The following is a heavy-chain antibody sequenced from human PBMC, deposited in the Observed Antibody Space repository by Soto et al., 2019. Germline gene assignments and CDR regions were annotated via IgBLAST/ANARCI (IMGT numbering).Heavy chain of an antibody. CDR3: ARVYYGPSQEYFQH. CDR1: GYTFTGYY. J-gene: IGHJ1*01. D-gene: IGHD3-10*01. CDR2: INPNSGGT. V-gene: IGHV1-2*02. Sequence: ASVKVSCKASGYTFTGYYMHWVRQAPGQGLEWMGWINPNSGGTNYAQKFQGRVTMTRDTSISTAYMELSRLRSDDTAVYYCARVYYGPSQEYFQHWGQGTLVTAPQ.